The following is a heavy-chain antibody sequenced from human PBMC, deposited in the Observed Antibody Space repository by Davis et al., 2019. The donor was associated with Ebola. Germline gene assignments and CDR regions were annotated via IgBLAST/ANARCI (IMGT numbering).Heavy chain of an antibody. J-gene: IGHJ4*02. Sequence: HTGGSLRLSCAASGFTFSSYWMHWVRHAPGKGLVWVSRINSDGSSTSYADSVKGRFTISRDNAKNTLYLQMNSLRAEDTAVYYCARETYYYDSSGYYYYYVFDYWGQGTLVTVSS. CDR3: ARETYYYDSSGYYYYYVFDY. CDR2: INSDGSST. D-gene: IGHD3-22*01. V-gene: IGHV3-74*01. CDR1: GFTFSSYW.